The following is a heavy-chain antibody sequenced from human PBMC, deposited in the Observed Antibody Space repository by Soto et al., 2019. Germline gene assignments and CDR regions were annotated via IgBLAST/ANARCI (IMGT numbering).Heavy chain of an antibody. CDR3: ARDRLRFLEWLSWFDP. J-gene: IGHJ5*02. CDR2: ISAYNGNT. Sequence: ASVKVSCKASGYTFTSYGISWVRQAPGQGLEWMGWISAYNGNTNYAQKLQGRVTMTTDTSTSTAYMELRSLRSDDTAVYYCARDRLRFLEWLSWFDPWGQGTLVTVSS. V-gene: IGHV1-18*01. D-gene: IGHD3-3*01. CDR1: GYTFTSYG.